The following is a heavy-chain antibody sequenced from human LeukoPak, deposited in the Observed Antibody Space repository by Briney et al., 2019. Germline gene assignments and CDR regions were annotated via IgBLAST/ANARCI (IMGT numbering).Heavy chain of an antibody. CDR1: GGSFSDYY. J-gene: IGHJ4*02. Sequence: PSETLSLTCAVYGGSFSDYYWSWIRQPPGKGLEWIGCIYFIGSTNYNPSLKSRVTISVDTSKNQFSLKLSSVTAADTAVYYCARGRYNYGGAVGDYFDYWGQGTLVTVSS. V-gene: IGHV4-59*01. D-gene: IGHD1-1*01. CDR3: ARGRYNYGGAVGDYFDY. CDR2: IYFIGST.